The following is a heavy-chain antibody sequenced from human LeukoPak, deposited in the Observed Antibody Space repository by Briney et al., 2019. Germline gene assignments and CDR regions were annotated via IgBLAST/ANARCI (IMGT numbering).Heavy chain of an antibody. CDR2: IYYSGST. CDR1: GGSVSSGSNY. Sequence: SETLSLTCTVSGGSVSSGSNYWSWIRQPPGKRLEWIGYIYYSGSTNYNPSLNSRVTISLDTSKNQFSLNLSSVTAADTAVYYCARAWGNSRYFDYWGQGTLVTVSS. V-gene: IGHV4-61*01. J-gene: IGHJ4*02. CDR3: ARAWGNSRYFDY. D-gene: IGHD4-23*01.